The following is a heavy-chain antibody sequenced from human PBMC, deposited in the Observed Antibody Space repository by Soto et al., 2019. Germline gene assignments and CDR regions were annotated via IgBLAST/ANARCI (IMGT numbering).Heavy chain of an antibody. V-gene: IGHV1-18*01. CDR1: GYTFIIYG. CDR3: ARGGYFYEISGYPEDYFDY. CDR2: MSADNGNT. Sequence: QVQLMQSGAEVKKPGASVKVSCKASGYTFIIYGISWVRQAPGQGLEWMGWMSADNGNTNYAQNFQGRVTMTTDTSTSTVLMVLSSLRSDDTAVYYCARGGYFYEISGYPEDYFDYWGQGTLVSV. D-gene: IGHD3-22*01. J-gene: IGHJ4*02.